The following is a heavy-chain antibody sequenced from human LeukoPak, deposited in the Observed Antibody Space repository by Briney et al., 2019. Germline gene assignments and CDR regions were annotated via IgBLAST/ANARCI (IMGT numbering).Heavy chain of an antibody. CDR1: GFTLSSYE. CDR2: DYSGGDT. V-gene: IGHV3-53*01. CDR3: ARSPAMGTTLNY. J-gene: IGHJ4*02. D-gene: IGHD5-18*01. Sequence: GGSLRLSCIASGFTLSSYEMSWIRQAPGKGLEWVSSVDYSGGDTHYADSVKGRFTISRDNSKNTLYLQMNSLRAEDTAVYYCARSPAMGTTLNYWGQGTLVTVSS.